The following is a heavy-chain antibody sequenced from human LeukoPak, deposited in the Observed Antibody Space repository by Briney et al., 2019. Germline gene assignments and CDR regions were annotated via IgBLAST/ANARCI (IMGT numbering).Heavy chain of an antibody. CDR3: ARASVAGPLFDY. CDR2: ISSSSSYI. J-gene: IGHJ4*02. CDR1: GFTFSSYW. Sequence: GGSLRLSCAASGFTFSSYWMSWVRQAPGKGLEWVSSISSSSSYIYYADSVKGRFTISRDNAKNSLYLQMNSLRAEDTAVYYCARASVAGPLFDYWGQGTLVTVSS. D-gene: IGHD6-19*01. V-gene: IGHV3-21*01.